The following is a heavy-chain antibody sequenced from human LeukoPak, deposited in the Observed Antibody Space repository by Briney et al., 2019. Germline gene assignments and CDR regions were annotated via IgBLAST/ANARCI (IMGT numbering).Heavy chain of an antibody. D-gene: IGHD3-3*01. CDR3: ARETSFRYYDIWSGWDY. V-gene: IGHV6-1*01. J-gene: IGHJ4*02. CDR2: TFYRSKWYN. CDR1: GDSVSSNSAA. Sequence: SQTLSLTCAISGDSVSSNSAAWNWIRQSPSRGLEWLGRTFYRSKWYNDYAVSAKSRITINPDTSKNQVSLQLNSVTPEDTAAYYCARETSFRYYDIWSGWDYWGQGTLVTVSS.